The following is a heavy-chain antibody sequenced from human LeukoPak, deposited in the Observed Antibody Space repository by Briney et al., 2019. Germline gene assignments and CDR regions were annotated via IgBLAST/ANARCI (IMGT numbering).Heavy chain of an antibody. V-gene: IGHV3-11*04. CDR3: ASPYSSGWTLDAFDI. D-gene: IGHD6-19*01. CDR2: ISSSGSTI. CDR1: GFTFSDYY. J-gene: IGHJ3*02. Sequence: GGSLRLSCAASGFTFSDYYMSWIRQAPGKGLEWVSYISSSGSTIYYADSVKGRFTISRDNAKNSLYLQMNSLRAEDTAVYYCASPYSSGWTLDAFDIWGQGTMVTVSS.